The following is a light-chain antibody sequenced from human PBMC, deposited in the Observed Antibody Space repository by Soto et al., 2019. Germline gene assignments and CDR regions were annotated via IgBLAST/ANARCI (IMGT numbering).Light chain of an antibody. V-gene: IGKV3-20*01. CDR2: GAS. Sequence: EMVLTQSPGTLSLSPGERATLSCRASQSVSSSYLAWYQQKPGQAPRLLIYGASSRATGIPDRFSGSGSGTDFTLTIIRLEAEDFAVYYSQQYGSSPPGITFGPGAKVDIK. CDR3: QQYGSSPPGIT. CDR1: QSVSSSY. J-gene: IGKJ3*01.